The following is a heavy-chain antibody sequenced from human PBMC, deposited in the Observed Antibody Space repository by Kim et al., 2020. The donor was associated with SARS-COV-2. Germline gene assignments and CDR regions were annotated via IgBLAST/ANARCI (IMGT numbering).Heavy chain of an antibody. V-gene: IGHV3-66*01. CDR3: ARWIQLWSYIDY. D-gene: IGHD5-18*01. CDR1: GFTVSSNY. J-gene: IGHJ4*02. CDR2: IYSGGNT. Sequence: GGSLRLSCAASGFTVSSNYMSWVRQAPGKGLEWVSVIYSGGNTYYADSVKGRFTISRDNSKNTLYLQMNSLRAEDTAVYYCARWIQLWSYIDYWGQGTLVTVSS.